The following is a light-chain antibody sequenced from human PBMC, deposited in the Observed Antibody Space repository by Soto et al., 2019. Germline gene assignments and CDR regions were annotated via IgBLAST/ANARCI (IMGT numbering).Light chain of an antibody. CDR2: AAS. CDR3: QQYDSSPKT. J-gene: IGKJ1*01. V-gene: IGKV1-9*01. Sequence: DIQLTQSPSFLSASVGDRVTITCRASQGISSYLAWYQKKPGKAPKLLMYAASTLQSGVPSRFSGSGSGTEFTLTISSLQPEDFATYYCQQYDSSPKTFGQGTKVDIK. CDR1: QGISSY.